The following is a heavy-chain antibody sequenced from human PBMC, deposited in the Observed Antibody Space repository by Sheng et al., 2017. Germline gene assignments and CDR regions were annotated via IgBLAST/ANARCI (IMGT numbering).Heavy chain of an antibody. CDR3: ARVYSANYYGFDY. CDR2: IYHSGST. J-gene: IGHJ4*02. CDR1: GYSISSGYY. Sequence: QVQLQESGPGLVKPSETLSLTCAVSGYSISSGYYWGWIRQPPGKGLEWIGSIYHSGSTYYNPSLKSRVTISVDTSKNQFSLKLSSVTAADTAVYYCARVYSANYYGFDYWGQGTLVTVSS. V-gene: IGHV4-38-2*01. D-gene: IGHD1-26*01.